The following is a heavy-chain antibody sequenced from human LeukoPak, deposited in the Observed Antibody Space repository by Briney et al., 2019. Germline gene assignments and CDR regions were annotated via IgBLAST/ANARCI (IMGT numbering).Heavy chain of an antibody. V-gene: IGHV4/OR15-8*02. CDR1: GGSISSNNW. CDR2: IYHSGNT. J-gene: IGHJ4*02. CDR3: ARYPYCSGGRYTGFDS. D-gene: IGHD2-15*01. Sequence: SETLSLTCAVSGGSISSNNWWNWVRQSPGKGLEWIGEIYHSGNTNYNASLKSRVTISLDKSKNQFSLKLSSVSAADTAVYYCARYPYCSGGRYTGFDSWGQGALVTVSS.